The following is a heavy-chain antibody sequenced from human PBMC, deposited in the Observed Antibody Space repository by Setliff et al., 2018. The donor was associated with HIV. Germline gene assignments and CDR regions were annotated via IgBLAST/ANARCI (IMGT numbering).Heavy chain of an antibody. CDR2: IWYDGSNK. D-gene: IGHD3-10*01. V-gene: IGHV3-30*02. CDR1: PFIFSHYW. Sequence: PGGSLRLSCAVSPFIFSHYWMTWVRQAPGKGLEWVAVIWYDGSNKYYVDSVKGRFTISRDNSKNALYLQMNSLRAEDTALYYCAKGGSGSYYKDYYMDVWGKGTTVTVSS. J-gene: IGHJ6*03. CDR3: AKGGSGSYYKDYYMDV.